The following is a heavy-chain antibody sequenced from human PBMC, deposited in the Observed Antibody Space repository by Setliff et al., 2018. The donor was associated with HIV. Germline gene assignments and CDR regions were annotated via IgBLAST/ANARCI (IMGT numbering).Heavy chain of an antibody. CDR1: GYTFTSYA. CDR2: INAGNGIT. J-gene: IGHJ5*02. V-gene: IGHV1-3*01. Sequence: ASVKVSCKASGYTFTSYAIHWVRQAPGQRLEWMGWINAGNGITKYSQKLQGRVTFTRDTFASTAYMELSSLRSEDTAVYYCARPVGAMGFDPWGQGTLVTVSS. D-gene: IGHD1-26*01. CDR3: ARPVGAMGFDP.